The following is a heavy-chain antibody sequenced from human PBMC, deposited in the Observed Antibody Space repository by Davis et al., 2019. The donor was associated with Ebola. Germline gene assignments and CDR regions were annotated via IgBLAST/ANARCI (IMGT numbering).Heavy chain of an antibody. J-gene: IGHJ4*02. CDR1: GFTFGDYA. D-gene: IGHD4-17*01. V-gene: IGHV3-73*01. Sequence: PGGSLRLSCTASGFTFGDYAMSWFRQAPGKGLEWVGRIRSKANSYATAYAASVKGRFTISRDDSKNTAYLQMNSLKTEDTAVYYCTATVTSSDYWGQGTLVTVSS. CDR3: TATVTSSDY. CDR2: IRSKANSYAT.